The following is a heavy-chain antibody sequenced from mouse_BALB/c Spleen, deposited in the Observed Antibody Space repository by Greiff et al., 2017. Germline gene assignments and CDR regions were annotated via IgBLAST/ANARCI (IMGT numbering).Heavy chain of an antibody. J-gene: IGHJ4*01. CDR1: GDSITSGY. CDR3: ARCPDGYDYAMDY. Sequence: EVQVVESGPSLVKPSQTLSLTCSVTGDSITSGYWNWIRKFPGNKLEYMGYISYSGSTYYNPSLKSRISITRDTSKNQYYLQLNSVTTEDTATYYCARCPDGYDYAMDYWGQGTSVTVAS. CDR2: ISYSGST. D-gene: IGHD2-3*01. V-gene: IGHV3-8*02.